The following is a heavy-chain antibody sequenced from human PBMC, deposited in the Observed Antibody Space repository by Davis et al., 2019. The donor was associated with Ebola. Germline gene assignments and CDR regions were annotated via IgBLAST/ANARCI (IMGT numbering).Heavy chain of an antibody. V-gene: IGHV3-11*06. CDR2: ISSSSSYT. CDR3: AREGDSGGWYFSWFDP. J-gene: IGHJ5*02. CDR1: GFTFSDYY. Sequence: GESLKISCAASGFTFSDYYMSWIRQAPGKGLEWVSYISSSSSYTNYADSVKGRFTISRDNAKNSLYLQMNSLRAEDTAVYYCAREGDSGGWYFSWFDPWGQGTLVTVSS. D-gene: IGHD6-19*01.